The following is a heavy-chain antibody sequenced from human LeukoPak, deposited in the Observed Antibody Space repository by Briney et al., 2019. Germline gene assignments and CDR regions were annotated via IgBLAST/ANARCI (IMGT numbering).Heavy chain of an antibody. J-gene: IGHJ3*02. Sequence: PGRSLRLSCAASGFTVSSNYMSWVRQAPGKGLEWVSVIYSGGSTNYADSVKGRFTISRDNSKNTLYLQMNSLRAEDTAVYYCARDFHDAFDIWGQGTVVTVSS. CDR1: GFTVSSNY. CDR2: IYSGGST. CDR3: ARDFHDAFDI. V-gene: IGHV3-66*01.